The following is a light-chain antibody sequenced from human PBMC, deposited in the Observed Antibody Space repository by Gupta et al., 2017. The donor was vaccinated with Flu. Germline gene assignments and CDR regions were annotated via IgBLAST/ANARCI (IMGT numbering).Light chain of an antibody. CDR2: NTS. Sequence: QSVLTHPPSASEPPGQRVTIPRSGSSSNIGSKTVNWYQQLPGTAPKLLIYNTSQRASGVPDRGSGSTSGTSASLATSRLQSEEGADYNWATWDASLNWVVSGGGTSLTVL. J-gene: IGLJ2*01. CDR1: SSNIGSKT. V-gene: IGLV1-44*01. CDR3: ATWDASLNWVV.